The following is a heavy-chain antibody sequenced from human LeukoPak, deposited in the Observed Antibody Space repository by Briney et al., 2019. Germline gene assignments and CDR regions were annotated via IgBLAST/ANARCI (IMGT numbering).Heavy chain of an antibody. V-gene: IGHV4-39*07. J-gene: IGHJ6*02. CDR1: GGSIRSSSYY. D-gene: IGHD2-15*01. Sequence: PSETLSLTCTVSGGSIRSSSYYWGWIRQPPGKGLEWIGSIYYSGRTNYNPSLKSRVTISVDTSKNQFSLKLSSVTAADTAVYYCARSDISRMDVWGQGTTVTVSS. CDR2: IYYSGRT. CDR3: ARSDISRMDV.